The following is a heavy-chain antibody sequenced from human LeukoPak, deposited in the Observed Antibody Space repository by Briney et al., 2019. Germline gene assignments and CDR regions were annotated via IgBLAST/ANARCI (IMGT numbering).Heavy chain of an antibody. CDR2: IYYSGST. V-gene: IGHV4-59*01. D-gene: IGHD6-13*01. J-gene: IGHJ4*02. CDR3: AGRDAAAGDY. CDR1: GGSISSYY. Sequence: SETLSLTCTVSGGSISSYYWSWIRQPPGKGLEWIGYIYYSGSTNYNPSLKSRVTISVDTSKNQFSLKLSSVTAADTAVYYCAGRDAAAGDYWGQGTLVTVFS.